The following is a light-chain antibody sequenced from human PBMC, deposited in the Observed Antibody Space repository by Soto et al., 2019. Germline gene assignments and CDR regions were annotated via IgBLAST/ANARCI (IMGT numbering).Light chain of an antibody. CDR1: NSDVGGYDY. CDR2: EVS. V-gene: IGLV2-14*01. Sequence: QSALTQPASVSGSPGQSITISCTGTNSDVGGYDYVSWYQQHPGKAPKLMIYEVSHRPSGVSNRFSGSRSGNTASLTISGLQAEDDADYYCSSYTSSTTLGVFGGGTKVTVL. CDR3: SSYTSSTTLGV. J-gene: IGLJ3*02.